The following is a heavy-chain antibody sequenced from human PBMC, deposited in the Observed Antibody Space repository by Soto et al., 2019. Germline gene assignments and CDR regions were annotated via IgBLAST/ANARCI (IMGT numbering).Heavy chain of an antibody. CDR2: INHSGST. D-gene: IGHD2-2*01. Sequence: SETLSLTCAVYGGSFSGYYWSWIRQPPGKGLEWIGEINHSGSTNYNPSLKSRVTISVDTSKNQFSLKLSSVTAADTAVYYCARGLDIVVVPAAYMDVWGKGTTVTVPS. V-gene: IGHV4-34*01. J-gene: IGHJ6*03. CDR1: GGSFSGYY. CDR3: ARGLDIVVVPAAYMDV.